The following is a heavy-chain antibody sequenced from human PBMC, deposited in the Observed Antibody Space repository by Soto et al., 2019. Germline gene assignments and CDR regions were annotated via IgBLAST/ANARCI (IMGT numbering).Heavy chain of an antibody. CDR1: GFTFGDYA. CDR3: TRVFRVRRPFDY. D-gene: IGHD4-17*01. Sequence: PGGALRLSCTASGFTFGDYAMSWFRQAPGKGLEWVGFIRSKAYGGTTEYAASVKGRFTISRDGSKSIAYLQMNSLKTEDTAVYYCTRVFRVRRPFDYWGQGTLVTVSS. CDR2: IRSKAYGGTT. V-gene: IGHV3-49*01. J-gene: IGHJ4*02.